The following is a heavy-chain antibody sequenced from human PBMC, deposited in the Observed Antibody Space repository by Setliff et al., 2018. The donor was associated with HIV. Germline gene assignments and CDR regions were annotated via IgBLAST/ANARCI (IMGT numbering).Heavy chain of an antibody. CDR1: GYTFTSYY. J-gene: IGHJ5*02. CDR3: ARVRYCSGGSCYGEEYWFDP. V-gene: IGHV1-46*01. CDR2: IHPSGGST. Sequence: ASVKVSCKASGYTFTSYYIHWVRQAPGQGLEWMGVIHPSGGSTSYAQSFQDRVTMTRDTSTSTVYMELSSLRSEDTAVYYCARVRYCSGGSCYGEEYWFDPWGQGTLVTVSS. D-gene: IGHD2-15*01.